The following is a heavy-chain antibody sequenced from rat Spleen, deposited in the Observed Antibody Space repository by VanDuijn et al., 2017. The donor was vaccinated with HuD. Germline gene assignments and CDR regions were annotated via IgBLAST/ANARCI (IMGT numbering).Heavy chain of an antibody. V-gene: IGHV2-1*01. CDR2: IWGDGTT. CDR1: GFSLITNS. CDR3: ARANRETYAHFDY. D-gene: IGHD3-4*01. Sequence: QVQMKESGPGLVQPSQTLSLTCTVSGFSLITNSVHWVRQPPGKGLERLGGIWGDGTTAYNSLLESRLSITRDISKSQIFLKMNSLQTEDTATYYCARANRETYAHFDYWGQGVMVTVSS. J-gene: IGHJ2*01.